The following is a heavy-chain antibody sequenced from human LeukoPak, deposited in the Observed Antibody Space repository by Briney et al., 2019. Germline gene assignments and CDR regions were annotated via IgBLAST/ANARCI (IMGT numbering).Heavy chain of an antibody. CDR1: GGSINSHY. V-gene: IGHV4-59*08. D-gene: IGHD6-19*01. CDR3: VRRDNTGWNYFDC. J-gene: IGHJ4*02. CDR2: IYYSGST. Sequence: SETLSLTCTVPGGSINSHYWSWIRQSPGKGLEWIGDIYYSGSTKYNPSLKSRVTISVDTPKNHLSLRLTSVLAADTAIYYCVRRDNTGWNYFDCWGQGIPVTVSS.